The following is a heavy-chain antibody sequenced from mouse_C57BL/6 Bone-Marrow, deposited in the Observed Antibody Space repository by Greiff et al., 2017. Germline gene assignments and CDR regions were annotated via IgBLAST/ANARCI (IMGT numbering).Heavy chain of an antibody. V-gene: IGHV1-80*01. J-gene: IGHJ3*01. CDR2: IYPGDGDT. CDR3: ARYDYYGSSWFAY. CDR1: GYAFSSYW. D-gene: IGHD1-1*01. Sequence: QVQLKQSGAELVKPGASVKISCKASGYAFSSYWMNWVKQRPGQGLEWIGQIYPGDGDTNYNGKFKGKATLTADKSSSTAYMQLSSLTSEDSAVYFCARYDYYGSSWFAYWGQGTLVTVSA.